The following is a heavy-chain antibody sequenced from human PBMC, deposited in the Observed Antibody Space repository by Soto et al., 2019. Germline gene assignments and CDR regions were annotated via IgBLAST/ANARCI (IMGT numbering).Heavy chain of an antibody. D-gene: IGHD3-16*01. V-gene: IGHV3-11*01. J-gene: IGHJ5*02. CDR3: ASLPFPWGWFDP. Sequence: QVQLVESGGGLVKPGGSLRLSCAASGIVFSDYMSWVRQAPGKGLEWLSYISGSGRTIYSADSVKGRFTISRDTATNSLYLQMNNVRTEDTAVYYCASLPFPWGWFDPWGQGTLVTVSS. CDR1: GIVFSDY. CDR2: ISGSGRTI.